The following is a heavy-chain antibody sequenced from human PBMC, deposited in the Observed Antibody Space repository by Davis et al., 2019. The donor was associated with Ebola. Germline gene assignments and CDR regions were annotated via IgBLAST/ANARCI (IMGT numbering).Heavy chain of an antibody. CDR2: ISGSGFST. Sequence: PGGSLRLSCAASGFTFSDYAMSWVRQAPGKGLEWVSAISGSGFSTYYTASVKGRFTISRDNSKNTLYLQMNSLRAEDTAVYYCTKDARRTDYIWGTSRPRWFDPWGQGTLVTVSS. CDR3: TKDARRTDYIWGTSRPRWFDP. J-gene: IGHJ5*02. CDR1: GFTFSDYA. V-gene: IGHV3-23*01. D-gene: IGHD3-16*02.